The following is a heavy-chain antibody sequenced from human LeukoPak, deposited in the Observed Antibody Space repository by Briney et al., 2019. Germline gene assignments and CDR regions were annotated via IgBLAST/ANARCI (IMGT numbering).Heavy chain of an antibody. CDR3: ARVAVRGYSYGRYYFDY. CDR1: GGSISSGSYY. D-gene: IGHD5-18*01. J-gene: IGHJ4*02. V-gene: IGHV4-61*02. Sequence: SQALSLTCTVSGGSISSGSYYWSWIRQPAGKGLEWIGRIYTSGSTNYNPSLKSRVTISVDTSKNQFSLKLSSVTAADTAVYYCARVAVRGYSYGRYYFDYWGQGTLVTVSS. CDR2: IYTSGST.